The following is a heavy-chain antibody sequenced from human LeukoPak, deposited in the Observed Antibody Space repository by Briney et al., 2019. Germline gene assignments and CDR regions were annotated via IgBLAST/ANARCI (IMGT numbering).Heavy chain of an antibody. J-gene: IGHJ4*02. CDR1: GGSISRSSYY. Sequence: SETLSLTCNVSGGSISRSSYYWGWIRQPPGKGLEWIVCIYYGGSTYYNPSLKSRVTISVGTSKNQVSLKLSSVTAAGTAVYYCATIYGSGSNLSPFDYWGQGTLVTVSS. CDR2: IYYGGST. V-gene: IGHV4-39*01. D-gene: IGHD3-10*01. CDR3: ATIYGSGSNLSPFDY.